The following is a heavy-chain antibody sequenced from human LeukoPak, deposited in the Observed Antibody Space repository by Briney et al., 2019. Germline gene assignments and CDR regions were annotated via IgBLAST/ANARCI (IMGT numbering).Heavy chain of an antibody. V-gene: IGHV3-15*05. J-gene: IGHJ4*02. CDR1: GFTFSKAG. CDR2: IKTKPEGGTT. Sequence: GGSLRLSCAASGFTFSKAGMISVRQAPGKGLEWVARIKTKPEGGTTDYAAPVKDRFNISRDDSKNTLFLQMNSLKTEDTAVYYCTSSGSRLDYFDYWPQGTLATVSS. CDR3: TSSGSRLDYFDY.